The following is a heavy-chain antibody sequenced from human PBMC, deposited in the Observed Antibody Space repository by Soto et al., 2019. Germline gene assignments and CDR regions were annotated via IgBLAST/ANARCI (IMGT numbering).Heavy chain of an antibody. Sequence: GGSLRLSCAASGFTFSSYEMNWVRQAPGKGLEWVSYISSSGSTIYYADSVKGRFTISRDNAKNSLYLQMNSLRAEDTAVYCCARAYYYYDSSGFDYWGQGTLVTVSS. D-gene: IGHD3-22*01. CDR3: ARAYYYYDSSGFDY. CDR2: ISSSGSTI. CDR1: GFTFSSYE. J-gene: IGHJ4*02. V-gene: IGHV3-48*03.